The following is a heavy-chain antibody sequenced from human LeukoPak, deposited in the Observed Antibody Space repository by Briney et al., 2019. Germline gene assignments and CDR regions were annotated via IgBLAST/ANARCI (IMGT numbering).Heavy chain of an antibody. V-gene: IGHV1-2*04. Sequence: WASVTVSCKASGYTFTVYYMHWVRQAPGQGLEWMGWINPNSGGTNYAQKFQGWVTMTRDTSIGTAYMELSRLRSDDTAVYYCARKTDSSGSGDYWGQGTLVTVSS. CDR2: INPNSGGT. D-gene: IGHD3-22*01. CDR1: GYTFTVYY. J-gene: IGHJ4*02. CDR3: ARKTDSSGSGDY.